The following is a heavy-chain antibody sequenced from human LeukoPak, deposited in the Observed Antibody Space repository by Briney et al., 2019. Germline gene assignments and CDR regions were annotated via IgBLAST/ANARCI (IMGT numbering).Heavy chain of an antibody. D-gene: IGHD4-23*01. CDR3: ARPLYGGNSPVIY. V-gene: IGHV5-51*01. CDR2: IYPGDSDT. J-gene: IGHJ4*02. Sequence: GAALQISCKGSGCSFTSYWIGWVRRMPGKDRAGMGVIYPGDSDTRYSPSFQGQVTISADKSINTAYLQWSSLKASDTAMYYCARPLYGGNSPVIYWGQGTLVTVSS. CDR1: GCSFTSYW.